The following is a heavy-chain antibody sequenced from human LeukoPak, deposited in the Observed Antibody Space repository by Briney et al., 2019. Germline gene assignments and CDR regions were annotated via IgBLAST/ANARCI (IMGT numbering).Heavy chain of an antibody. V-gene: IGHV3-23*01. D-gene: IGHD3-3*01. CDR3: ASSRDDFWSGYRNFDY. Sequence: GGSLRLSCAASGFTFSSYAMSWVRQAPGKGLEWVSAISGSGGSTYYADSVKGRFTISRDNSKNTLYLQMNSLRAEDTAVYYCASSRDDFWSGYRNFDYWGQGTLVTVSS. CDR1: GFTFSSYA. J-gene: IGHJ4*02. CDR2: ISGSGGST.